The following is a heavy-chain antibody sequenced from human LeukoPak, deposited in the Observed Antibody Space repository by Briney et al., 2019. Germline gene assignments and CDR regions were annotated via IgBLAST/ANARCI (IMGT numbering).Heavy chain of an antibody. Sequence: GESLKISCKCSGYSFTSYWIAWVRQMPGKGLEWMGIIYPGDSDTRYSPSFQGQVTISDDKSISTAYLQWSSLKASDTAMYYCATHSGSYFYYFDNWGQGTLVTVSS. J-gene: IGHJ4*02. CDR2: IYPGDSDT. CDR1: GYSFTSYW. CDR3: ATHSGSYFYYFDN. D-gene: IGHD1-26*01. V-gene: IGHV5-51*01.